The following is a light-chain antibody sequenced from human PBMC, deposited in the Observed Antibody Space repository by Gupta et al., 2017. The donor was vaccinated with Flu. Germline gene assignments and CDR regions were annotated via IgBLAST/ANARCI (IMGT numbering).Light chain of an antibody. V-gene: IGKV3-11*01. CDR1: QRLSSN. Sequence: PDALSVSPGERATLSCRASQRLSSNSAWHQRKHGEATRDTTEEASNRATGSPARRSGSRSGTEYILTISSREPEEYVVDYCQQRNKWPRTFGQGTKLEIK. J-gene: IGKJ2*01. CDR2: EAS. CDR3: QQRNKWPRT.